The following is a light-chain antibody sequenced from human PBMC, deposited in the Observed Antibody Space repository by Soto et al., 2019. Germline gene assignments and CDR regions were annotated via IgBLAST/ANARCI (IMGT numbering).Light chain of an antibody. CDR1: SRNVGGYKY. CDR2: EVS. V-gene: IGLV2-14*01. J-gene: IGLJ1*01. CDR3: SSYTSSSTLV. Sequence: QSALTQPASVSGSPGQSITISCTGTSRNVGGYKYVSWYQQHPGKAPKLMIYEVSSRPSGVSDRFSGSKSGNTASLIISGLQAEDEADYYCSSYTSSSTLVFGPGTKVTVL.